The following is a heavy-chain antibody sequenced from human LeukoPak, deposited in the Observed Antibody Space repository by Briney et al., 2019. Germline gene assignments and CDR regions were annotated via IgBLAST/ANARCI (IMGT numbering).Heavy chain of an antibody. CDR3: ARTDYTTFDI. Sequence: GESLRLSCAASGFTLSGYGMNWVRQAPGKGLEWVSYVGSGSATEYYADSVKGRFTIPRDDARNSLFLQMNSLRDDDTAIYYCARTDYTTFDIWGQGTMVTVSS. D-gene: IGHD4-11*01. J-gene: IGHJ3*02. CDR1: GFTLSGYG. V-gene: IGHV3-48*02. CDR2: VGSGSATE.